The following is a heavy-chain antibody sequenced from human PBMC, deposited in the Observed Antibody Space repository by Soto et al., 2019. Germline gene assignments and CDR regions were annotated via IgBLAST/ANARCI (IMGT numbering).Heavy chain of an antibody. J-gene: IGHJ6*03. CDR1: GLTFSGSA. D-gene: IGHD3-3*01. Sequence: EVQLVEFGGGLVQPGGSLKLSCAASGLTFSGSAMHWVRQASGKGLEWVGRIRSKANSYATAYAASVKGRFTISRDDSKNTEYLQMNSMKTGDTDVYYCTSLLSTIFGVVIIGDYYYYMDVWGKGTTVTVSS. CDR3: TSLLSTIFGVVIIGDYYYYMDV. CDR2: IRSKANSYAT. V-gene: IGHV3-73*01.